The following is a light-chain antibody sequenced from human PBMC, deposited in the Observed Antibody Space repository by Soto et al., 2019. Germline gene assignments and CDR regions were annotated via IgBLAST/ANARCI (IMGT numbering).Light chain of an antibody. V-gene: IGLV1-40*01. J-gene: IGLJ1*01. Sequence: QLVLTQPPSVSGAPGQRVTISCTGSSSNIGAGYDVHWYQQLPGTAPKLLIYGNSNRPSGVPDRFSGSKSGTSASLAITGLQAEDEADYSCQSYDSSLSARYVFGTGTKLTVL. CDR1: SSNIGAGYD. CDR2: GNS. CDR3: QSYDSSLSARYV.